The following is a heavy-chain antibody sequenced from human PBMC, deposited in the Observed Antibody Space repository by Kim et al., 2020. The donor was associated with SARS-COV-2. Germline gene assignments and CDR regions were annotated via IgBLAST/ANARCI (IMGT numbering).Heavy chain of an antibody. D-gene: IGHD3-10*01. Sequence: GGSLRLSCAASGFTFDDYAMHWVRQAPGKGLEWVSGISWNSGNIGYADSVKGRFTVSRDNAKNSLYLQMNSLRAEDTALYHCAKDATHYGSGSYTPNYYGMDVWGQGTTVTVSS. CDR2: ISWNSGNI. J-gene: IGHJ6*02. CDR1: GFTFDDYA. V-gene: IGHV3-9*01. CDR3: AKDATHYGSGSYTPNYYGMDV.